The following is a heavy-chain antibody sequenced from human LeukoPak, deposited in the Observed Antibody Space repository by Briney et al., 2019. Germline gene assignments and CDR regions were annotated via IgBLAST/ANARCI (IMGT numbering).Heavy chain of an antibody. D-gene: IGHD3-22*01. CDR3: ARVDSSGLSAQNSDAFDI. Sequence: PGGSLRLSCAASGFTFSSYAMHWVRQAPGKGLEWVAVISYDGSNKYYADSVKGRFTISRDNSKNTLYLQMNSLRAEDTAVYYCARVDSSGLSAQNSDAFDIWGQGTMVTVSS. CDR2: ISYDGSNK. V-gene: IGHV3-30-3*01. CDR1: GFTFSSYA. J-gene: IGHJ3*02.